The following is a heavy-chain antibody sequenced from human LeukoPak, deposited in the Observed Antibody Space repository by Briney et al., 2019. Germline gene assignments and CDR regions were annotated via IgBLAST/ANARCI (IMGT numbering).Heavy chain of an antibody. CDR2: IWDDGSNK. Sequence: GGSLRLSCAASGFTFSSYGMHWVRQAPGKGLEWVAVIWDDGSNKYYADSVKGRFTISRDNPKNTLYLQMNSLRPEDTAVYYCARDYGDYWGQGTLVTVSS. D-gene: IGHD4-17*01. CDR3: ARDYGDY. J-gene: IGHJ4*02. V-gene: IGHV3-33*01. CDR1: GFTFSSYG.